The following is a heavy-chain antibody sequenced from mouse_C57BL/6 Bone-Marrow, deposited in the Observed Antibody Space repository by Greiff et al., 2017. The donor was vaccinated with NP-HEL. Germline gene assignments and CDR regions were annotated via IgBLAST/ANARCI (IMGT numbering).Heavy chain of an antibody. Sequence: VQLQQSGPGLVQPSQSLSITCTVSGFSLTSYGVHWVRQSPGKGLEWLGVIWSGGSTDYYAAFISRLSISKDNSKSQVFFKMNSLQADDTAIYYCARRYAMDYGGQGTSVTVSS. CDR2: IWSGGST. CDR1: GFSLTSYG. J-gene: IGHJ4*01. CDR3: ARRYAMDY. V-gene: IGHV2-2*01.